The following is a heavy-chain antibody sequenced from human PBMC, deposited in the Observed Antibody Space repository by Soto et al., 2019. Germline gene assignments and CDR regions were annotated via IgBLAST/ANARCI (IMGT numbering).Heavy chain of an antibody. V-gene: IGHV3-23*01. CDR2: ISGSGGST. CDR3: AKSLESGSWPTDDAFDI. J-gene: IGHJ3*02. CDR1: GFTFSSYA. Sequence: GGSLRLSCAASGFTFSSYAISWVRQAPGKGLEWVSAISGSGGSTYYADSVKGRFTISRDNSKNTLYLQMNSLRAEDTAVYYCAKSLESGSWPTDDAFDIWGQGTMVTVSS. D-gene: IGHD6-13*01.